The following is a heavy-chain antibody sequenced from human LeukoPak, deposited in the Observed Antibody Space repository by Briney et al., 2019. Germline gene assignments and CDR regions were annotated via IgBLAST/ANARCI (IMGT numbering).Heavy chain of an antibody. CDR3: ARERTEVGCGGDCYGSGMDV. Sequence: ASVKVSCKASGYTFTSYYMDWVRQAPGQGLEWMGIINPSGGSTSYAQKFQGRVTMTRDTSTSTVYMELSSLRSEDTAVYYCARERTEVGCGGDCYGSGMDVWGQGTTVTVSS. CDR2: INPSGGST. D-gene: IGHD2-21*02. V-gene: IGHV1-46*01. CDR1: GYTFTSYY. J-gene: IGHJ6*02.